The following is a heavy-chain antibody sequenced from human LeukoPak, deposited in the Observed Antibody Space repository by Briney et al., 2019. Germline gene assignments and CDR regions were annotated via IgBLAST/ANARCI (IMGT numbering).Heavy chain of an antibody. Sequence: ASVKVSCKASGYTFTNNYLHWVRQAPGQGLEWMGMIYPRDGSTSYAQNFQGGVTVTRDTSTTTVHMELRGLRSEDTAVYYCARDQEGFDYWGQGTVVTVSS. CDR2: IYPRDGST. V-gene: IGHV1-46*01. J-gene: IGHJ4*02. CDR1: GYTFTNNY. CDR3: ARDQEGFDY.